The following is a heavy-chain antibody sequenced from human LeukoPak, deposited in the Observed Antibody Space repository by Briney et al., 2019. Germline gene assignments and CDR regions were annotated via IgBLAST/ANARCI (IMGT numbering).Heavy chain of an antibody. CDR1: GFTFSSYG. CDR3: AKELRVAGEEYYYYYMDV. D-gene: IGHD6-19*01. Sequence: PGGSLRLSCAASGFTFSSYGMHWVRQAPGKGLEWVAFIRYDGSNKYYADSVKGRFTISGDNSENTLYLQMNSLRAEDTAVYYCAKELRVAGEEYYYYYMDVWGKGTTVTVSS. CDR2: IRYDGSNK. V-gene: IGHV3-30*02. J-gene: IGHJ6*03.